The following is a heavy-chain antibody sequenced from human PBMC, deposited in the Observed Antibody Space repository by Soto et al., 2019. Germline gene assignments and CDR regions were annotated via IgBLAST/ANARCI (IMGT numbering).Heavy chain of an antibody. V-gene: IGHV4-39*01. J-gene: IGHJ3*02. CDR2: AHYRGKT. D-gene: IGHD2-21*01. CDR3: ARYENIVFGDDAFDI. Sequence: QLQLQESGPGLVKPSETQYLTCTVSGDSISGSSYFWGWVRQPPGKGLESIGAAHYRGKTNYNPSLKSRVTISIDTSKNQFSLKLTSVTAADTAVYYCARYENIVFGDDAFDIWGQGTMVAVSS. CDR1: GDSISGSSYF.